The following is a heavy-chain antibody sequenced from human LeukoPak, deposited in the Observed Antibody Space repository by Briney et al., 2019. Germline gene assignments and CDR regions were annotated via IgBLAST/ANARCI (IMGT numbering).Heavy chain of an antibody. Sequence: TPSETLSLTCAVSGGSISSGGYSWTWFRQPPGKGLEWIGYIYHSGSTNYNPSLKSRVTISVDTSKNQLSLKLNSVTAADTAVYYCARTGSWYYYFDYWGQGTLVTVSS. CDR2: IYHSGST. CDR1: GGSISSGGYS. D-gene: IGHD6-13*01. V-gene: IGHV4-61*08. J-gene: IGHJ4*02. CDR3: ARTGSWYYYFDY.